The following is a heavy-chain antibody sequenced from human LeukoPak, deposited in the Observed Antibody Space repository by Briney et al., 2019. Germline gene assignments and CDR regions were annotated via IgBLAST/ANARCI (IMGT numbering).Heavy chain of an antibody. J-gene: IGHJ3*02. V-gene: IGHV4-59*08. CDR2: IYYSGST. D-gene: IGHD3-9*01. Sequence: SETLSLTCIVSGGSISSYYWSWIRQPPGKGLEWIGYIYYSGSTNYNPSLKSRVTISVDTSKNQFSLKLSSVTAADTAVYYCARHDWQQDAFDIWGQGTMVTVSS. CDR3: ARHDWQQDAFDI. CDR1: GGSISSYY.